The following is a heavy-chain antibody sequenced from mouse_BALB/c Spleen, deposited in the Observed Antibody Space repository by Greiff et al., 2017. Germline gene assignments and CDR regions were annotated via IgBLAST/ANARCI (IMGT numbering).Heavy chain of an antibody. V-gene: IGHV1-5*01. CDR3: TRSEYGKGFAY. CDR1: GYTFTSYW. Sequence: EVQLQQSGTVLARPGASVKMSCKASGYTFTSYWMHWVKQRPGQGLEWIGAIYPGNSDTSYNQKFKGKAKLTAVTSTSTAYMELSSLTNEDSAVYYCTRSEYGKGFAYWGQGTLVTVSA. CDR2: IYPGNSDT. D-gene: IGHD2-10*02. J-gene: IGHJ3*01.